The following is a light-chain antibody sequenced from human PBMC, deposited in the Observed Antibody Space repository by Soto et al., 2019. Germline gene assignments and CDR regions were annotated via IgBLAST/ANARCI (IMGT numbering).Light chain of an antibody. CDR1: QSIGNRN. CDR2: GAS. CDR3: QQYDTSPYT. J-gene: IGKJ2*01. V-gene: IGKV3-20*01. Sequence: DIVLRQSPGTLSLSPGERATLSCRASQSIGNRNLAWDQLKPGQAPRLLIYGASSRATGITDRFSGSGSGSYFTLTISRLEPEDFAVYYCQQYDTSPYTFGQGTKLEIK.